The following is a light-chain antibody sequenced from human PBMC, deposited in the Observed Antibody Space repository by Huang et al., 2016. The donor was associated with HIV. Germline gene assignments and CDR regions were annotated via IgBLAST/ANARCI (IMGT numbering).Light chain of an antibody. J-gene: IGKJ3*01. CDR1: QSISTY. CDR3: QQTYSTLT. Sequence: DIQMTQSPSSLSVSVGDRVTITCRASQSISTYLNWYQQKPGKAPKLLSYAASTVQSGVPSRFSGSGSGTDFTLTISSLQPEDVATYYCQQTYSTLTFGPGTKVDIK. V-gene: IGKV1-39*01. CDR2: AAS.